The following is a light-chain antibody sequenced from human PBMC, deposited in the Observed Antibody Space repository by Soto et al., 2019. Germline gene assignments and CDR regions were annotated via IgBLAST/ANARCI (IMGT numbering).Light chain of an antibody. CDR2: AAS. V-gene: IGKV1-39*01. J-gene: IGKJ4*01. CDR1: QSVSTS. Sequence: DIQMTQSPSALSASVGDRVTITCRASQSVSTSVSWFQLKPGKAPQPLIYAASSLQTGVPSRFSGSGSGTDVTLIISRLQPEDFATYYCQQSYSRPLTFGGGTKVEVK. CDR3: QQSYSRPLT.